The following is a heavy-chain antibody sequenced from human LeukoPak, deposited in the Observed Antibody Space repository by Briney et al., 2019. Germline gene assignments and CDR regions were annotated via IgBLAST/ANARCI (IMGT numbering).Heavy chain of an antibody. CDR3: AREGFEVGAAVGAFDS. Sequence: GGSLRLSCAASGFTFSSYAMHWVRQAPGKGLEWVAVISYDGSNKYYADSVKGRFTISRDNSKNTLYLQMNSLRAEDPAVYYCAREGFEVGAAVGAFDSLGQPTMLTVSS. D-gene: IGHD2-15*01. CDR2: ISYDGSNK. V-gene: IGHV3-30-3*01. CDR1: GFTFSSYA. J-gene: IGHJ3*02.